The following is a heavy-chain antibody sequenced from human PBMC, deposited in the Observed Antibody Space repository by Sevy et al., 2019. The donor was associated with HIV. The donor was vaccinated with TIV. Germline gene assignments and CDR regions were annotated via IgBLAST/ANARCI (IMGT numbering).Heavy chain of an antibody. V-gene: IGHV3-13*01. Sequence: GGSLRLSCAGYGFSFSGSDMHWVRQPTGKGLEWISSIGTLGDTFYADSVKGRFTISRDNAKSSLYLEMSSLRAGDTALISGVGGFQPHGDRTASPLDNWGKGTRVTVS. CDR2: IGTLGDT. CDR1: GFSFSGSD. D-gene: IGHD2-21*01. J-gene: IGHJ4*02. CDR3: VGGFQPHGDRTASPLDN.